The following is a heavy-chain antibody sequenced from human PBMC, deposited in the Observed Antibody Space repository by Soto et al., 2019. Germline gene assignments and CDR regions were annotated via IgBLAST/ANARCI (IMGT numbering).Heavy chain of an antibody. CDR1: GGSISSSSYY. Sequence: ETLSLTCTVSGGSISSSSYYWGWIRQPPGKGLEWIGSIYYSGSTYYNPPLKSRVTISVDTSKNQFSLKLSSVTAADTAVYYCARLPPYNWNYPGGWFDPWGQGTLVTVSS. D-gene: IGHD1-7*01. CDR2: IYYSGST. V-gene: IGHV4-39*01. J-gene: IGHJ5*02. CDR3: ARLPPYNWNYPGGWFDP.